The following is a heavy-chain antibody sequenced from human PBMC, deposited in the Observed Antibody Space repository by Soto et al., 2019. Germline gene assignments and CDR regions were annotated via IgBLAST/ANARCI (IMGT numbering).Heavy chain of an antibody. Sequence: SETLSLTCTVSGGSISSGGYYWSWIRKHPGKGLEWIGYIYYSRSTYYNPSLKSRVTISVDTSKNQFSLKLSSVTAADTAVYYCARGWRDIVVVPAAIICAFDIRGQGTMVTVSS. D-gene: IGHD2-2*02. CDR3: ARGWRDIVVVPAAIICAFDI. CDR1: GGSISSGGYY. J-gene: IGHJ3*02. V-gene: IGHV4-31*03. CDR2: IYYSRST.